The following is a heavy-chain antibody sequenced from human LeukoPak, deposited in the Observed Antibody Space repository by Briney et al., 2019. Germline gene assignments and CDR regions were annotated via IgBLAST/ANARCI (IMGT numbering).Heavy chain of an antibody. Sequence: GGSLRLSCAASGFTFSSYSMNWVRQAPGKGLEWVSSISSSSSYIYYADSAKGRFTISRDNSKSTLYLQMHSLRAEDTAVYYCARAGGIEIYYMDVWGKGTTVTISS. CDR1: GFTFSSYS. V-gene: IGHV3-21*04. CDR2: ISSSSSYI. CDR3: ARAGGIEIYYMDV. J-gene: IGHJ6*03.